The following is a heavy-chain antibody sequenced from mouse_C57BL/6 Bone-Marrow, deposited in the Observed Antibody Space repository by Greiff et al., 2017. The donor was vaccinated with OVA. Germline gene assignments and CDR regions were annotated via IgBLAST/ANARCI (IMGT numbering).Heavy chain of an antibody. V-gene: IGHV14-4*01. CDR1: GFNIKDDN. CDR3: TTPAYYSNYAY. CDR2: IDPENGDT. D-gene: IGHD2-5*01. J-gene: IGHJ3*01. Sequence: EVKLMESGAELVRPGASVKLSCTASGFNIKDDNWPWVKRRPEQGLEWIGGIDPENGDTEYASKFQGKATITADTSSNTAYLQLSSLTSEDTAVYYCTTPAYYSNYAYWGQGTLVTVSA.